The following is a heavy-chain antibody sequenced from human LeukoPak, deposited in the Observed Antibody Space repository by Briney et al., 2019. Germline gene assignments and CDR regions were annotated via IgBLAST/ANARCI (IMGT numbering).Heavy chain of an antibody. CDR1: GFTFSTYG. D-gene: IGHD1-26*01. J-gene: IGHJ4*02. CDR2: IGYDGSNK. V-gene: IGHV3-33*01. Sequence: PAGSLRLSCALSGFTFSTYGMHWVRQAPGKGLEWVADIGYDGSNKSYGDSVKGRFTTSRDNSKNTLYLQMNSRRVKDTAVYYCERDRPTGSYYTIDYWGQGTLVTVSS. CDR3: ERDRPTGSYYTIDY.